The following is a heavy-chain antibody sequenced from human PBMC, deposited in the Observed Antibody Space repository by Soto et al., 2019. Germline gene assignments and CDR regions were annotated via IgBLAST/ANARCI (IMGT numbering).Heavy chain of an antibody. V-gene: IGHV1-69*06. CDR1: GGTFSSYA. J-gene: IGHJ6*02. CDR2: IIPIFGTA. D-gene: IGHD3-9*01. Sequence: SSVKVSCKASGGTFSSYAISWVRQAPGQGLEWMGGIIPIFGTANYAQKFQGRVTITADKSTSTAYMELSSLRSEDTAVYYCERSMEGHYYILPGYFYGMDFWCQGIMVTVFS. CDR3: ERSMEGHYYILPGYFYGMDF.